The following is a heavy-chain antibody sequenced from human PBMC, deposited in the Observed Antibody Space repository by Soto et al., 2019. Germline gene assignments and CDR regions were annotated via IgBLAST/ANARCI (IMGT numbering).Heavy chain of an antibody. CDR1: GFTFSNAW. CDR2: IKSKTDGGTT. V-gene: IGHV3-15*01. Sequence: GGSLRLSCAASGFTFSNAWMSWVRQAPGKGLEWVGRIKSKTDGGTTDYAAPVKGRFTISRDDSKNTLYLQMNSLKTEDTAVYYCATSFRSSSTRTWGQGTLVTVSS. D-gene: IGHD2-2*01. CDR3: ATSFRSSSTRT. J-gene: IGHJ5*02.